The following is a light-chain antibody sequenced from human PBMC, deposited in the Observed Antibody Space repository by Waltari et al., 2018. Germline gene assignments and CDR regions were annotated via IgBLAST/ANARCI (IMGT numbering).Light chain of an antibody. V-gene: IGLV2-14*01. CDR1: RSDVGSYSY. CDR2: EVT. J-gene: IGLJ1*01. CDR3: SSYTTTTTLV. Sequence: QSAPTQPASVSVSPGQSLTISCTGTRSDVGSYSYVSWYRQYPGKAPELLIYEVTHRPSRVSGRFSGSRSGSTASLTISGLQTEDEADYFCSSYTTTTTLVFGTGTKVIVL.